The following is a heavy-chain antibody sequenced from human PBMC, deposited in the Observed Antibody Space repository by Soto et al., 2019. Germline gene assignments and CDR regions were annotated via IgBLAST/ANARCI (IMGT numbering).Heavy chain of an antibody. CDR3: ATNRGYDFYYFDS. CDR1: GGSFKTGGFY. D-gene: IGHD5-12*01. V-gene: IGHV4-31*11. CDR2: IYYSGTT. J-gene: IGHJ4*02. Sequence: QVELQESGPGLVKPSKTLSLTGGFSGGSFKTGGFYGRGIGQSPGKGLGWIGYIYYSGTTWYNPSLKSRVVMSVDLSQNQFSLNLTSVTAADTAVYYCATNRGYDFYYFDSWGQGIPVTVSS.